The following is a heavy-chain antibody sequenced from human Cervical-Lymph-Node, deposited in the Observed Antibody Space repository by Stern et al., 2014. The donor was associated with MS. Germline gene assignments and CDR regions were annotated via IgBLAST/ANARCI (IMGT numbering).Heavy chain of an antibody. V-gene: IGHV1-18*01. Sequence: VQLVESGAEVKKPGASVKVSCKASGYTFTSYGISWVRQAPGQGLEWMGWISSYNCNTNYAQKLQGRITMTADTSTNTAYMELRKLRSDDTAVYYCARGTLGSETAFDIWGKGTMVTVSS. D-gene: IGHD2-15*01. J-gene: IGHJ3*02. CDR2: ISSYNCNT. CDR3: ARGTLGSETAFDI. CDR1: GYTFTSYG.